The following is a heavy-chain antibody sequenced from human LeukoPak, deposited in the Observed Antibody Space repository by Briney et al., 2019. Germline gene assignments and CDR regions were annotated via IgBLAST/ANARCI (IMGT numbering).Heavy chain of an antibody. CDR3: SRESITGHRDFDY. CDR1: GFTFSAYS. Sequence: GGSLRLSCAASGFTFSAYSMNWVRQAPGKGLEWVSYISSGSRTIYYADSVKGRFTVSRDNAKNSLYLQMNSLRAEDTAVYDCSRESITGHRDFDYWGQGTLVTVSS. CDR2: ISSGSRTI. J-gene: IGHJ4*02. D-gene: IGHD1-20*01. V-gene: IGHV3-48*01.